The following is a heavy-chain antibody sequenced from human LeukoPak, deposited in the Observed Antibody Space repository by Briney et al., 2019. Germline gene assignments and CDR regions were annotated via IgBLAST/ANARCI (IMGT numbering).Heavy chain of an antibody. CDR2: IHSTGDTT. CDR1: GFTFSDYY. CDR3: AKGVYSGTYYSDY. V-gene: IGHV3-23*01. D-gene: IGHD1-26*01. Sequence: PGGSLRLSCAASGFTFSDYYMSWIRQAPGKGLEWVSAIHSTGDTTFYAVSVKGRFTISRDNSKNTLYLQMNSLRAEDTAIYYCAKGVYSGTYYSDYWGQGTLVTVSS. J-gene: IGHJ4*02.